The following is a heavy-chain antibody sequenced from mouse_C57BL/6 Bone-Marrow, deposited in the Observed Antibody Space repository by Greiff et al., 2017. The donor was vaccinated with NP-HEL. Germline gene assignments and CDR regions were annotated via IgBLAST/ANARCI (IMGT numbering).Heavy chain of an antibody. V-gene: IGHV14-4*01. CDR1: GFNIKDDY. Sequence: EVQLVESGAELVRPGASVKLSCTASGFNIKDDYMHWVKQRPEQGLEWIGWIDPENGDTEYASKFQGKATITADTSSNTAYRQLSSLTSEDTAVYYCTTRNWDVDYWGQGTTLTVSS. D-gene: IGHD4-1*01. J-gene: IGHJ2*01. CDR2: IDPENGDT. CDR3: TTRNWDVDY.